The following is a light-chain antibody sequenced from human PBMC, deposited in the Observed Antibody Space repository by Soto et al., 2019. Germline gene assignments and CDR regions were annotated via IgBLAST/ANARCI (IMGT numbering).Light chain of an antibody. J-gene: IGLJ1*01. CDR1: SSDVGGYIY. Sequence: QSVLTQPASVSGSPGQSITISCTGTSSDVGGYIYVSWYQQHPGKAPKLMIYDVTSRTSGVSYRFSGSKSGNTASLTISGLHAEDEADYYCSSYTTSSSYVFGTGTKLTVL. CDR2: DVT. V-gene: IGLV2-14*01. CDR3: SSYTTSSSYV.